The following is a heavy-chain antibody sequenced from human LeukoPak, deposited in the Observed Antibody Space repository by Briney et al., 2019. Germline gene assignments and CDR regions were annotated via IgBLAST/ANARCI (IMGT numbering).Heavy chain of an antibody. D-gene: IGHD5-12*01. CDR2: ISWNSDGI. J-gene: IGHJ4*02. CDR3: AKGRDYSGYGPSDY. V-gene: IGHV3-9*01. Sequence: PPGGSLRLSCAASGFGFHDYVMYWVRQAPGKGLEWVSRISWNSDGINYADSVKGRFTISRDNAKNSLYLQMNSLRAEDTALYYCAKGRDYSGYGPSDYWGQGTLVTVSS. CDR1: GFGFHDYV.